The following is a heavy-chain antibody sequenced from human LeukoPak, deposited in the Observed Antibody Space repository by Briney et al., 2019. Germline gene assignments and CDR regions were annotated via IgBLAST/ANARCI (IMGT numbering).Heavy chain of an antibody. CDR1: GGSFSGYY. V-gene: IGHV4-34*01. CDR3: ARGVLSIWFGELLPSAFDI. CDR2: INHSGST. D-gene: IGHD3-10*01. Sequence: PSETLSLTCAVYGGSFSGYYWSWIRQPPGKGLEWIGEINHSGSTNYNPSLKSRVTISVDTSKNQFSLKLSSVTAADTAVYYCARGVLSIWFGELLPSAFDIWGQGTMVTVSS. J-gene: IGHJ3*02.